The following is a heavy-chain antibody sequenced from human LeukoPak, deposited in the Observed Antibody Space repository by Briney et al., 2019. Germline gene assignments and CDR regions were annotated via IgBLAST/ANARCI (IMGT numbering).Heavy chain of an antibody. CDR3: VVIGGTATGGFDS. Sequence: GGSLRLSRAASGFTFSTYWTIWVRQPPGKGLEWVANIKQDGSDKNYVDSAKGRFTISRDNAKKSLYLQMNSLRAEDTAIYYCVVIGGTATGGFDSWGQGTLVTVSS. J-gene: IGHJ4*02. CDR2: IKQDGSDK. V-gene: IGHV3-7*01. D-gene: IGHD2-21*02. CDR1: GFTFSTYW.